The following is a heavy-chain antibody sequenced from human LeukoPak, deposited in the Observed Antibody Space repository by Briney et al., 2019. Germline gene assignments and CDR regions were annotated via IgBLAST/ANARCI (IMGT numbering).Heavy chain of an antibody. CDR1: GYPISSSYF. D-gene: IGHD2-15*01. Sequence: ETLSLACAVSGYPISSSYFWGWIRQPPGKGLEWIGSIYHTGSIYYNPSLKSRVTVSVDRSKNQFSLRLNSVTAADTAVYYCASPHCSGGSCYDLPLDYWGQGALVTVSS. CDR2: IYHTGSI. V-gene: IGHV4-38-2*01. CDR3: ASPHCSGGSCYDLPLDY. J-gene: IGHJ4*02.